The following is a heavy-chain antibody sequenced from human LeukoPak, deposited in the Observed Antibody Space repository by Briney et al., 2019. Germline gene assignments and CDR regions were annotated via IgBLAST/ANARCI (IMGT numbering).Heavy chain of an antibody. CDR3: ARDRAPYGDYIYFDY. Sequence: GGSLRLSCAASGFTSSSYGMHWVRQAPGKGLEWVAVIWYDGSNKYYADSVKGRFTISRDNSKNTLYLQMNSLRAEDTAVYYCARDRAPYGDYIYFDYWGQGTLVTVSS. J-gene: IGHJ4*02. CDR2: IWYDGSNK. V-gene: IGHV3-33*01. D-gene: IGHD4-17*01. CDR1: GFTSSSYG.